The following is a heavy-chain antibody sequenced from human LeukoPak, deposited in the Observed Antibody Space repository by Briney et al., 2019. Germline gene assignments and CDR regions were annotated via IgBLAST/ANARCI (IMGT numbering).Heavy chain of an antibody. V-gene: IGHV4-31*03. CDR1: GGSISSGGYY. D-gene: IGHD4-17*01. Sequence: SQTLSLTCTVSGGSISSGGYYWSWIRQHPGKGLEWIGYIYYSGSTYYNPSLKSRVTISVDTSKNQFSLKLSSVTAADTTVYYCATMTTVTSRFDPWGQGTLVTVSS. J-gene: IGHJ5*02. CDR2: IYYSGST. CDR3: ATMTTVTSRFDP.